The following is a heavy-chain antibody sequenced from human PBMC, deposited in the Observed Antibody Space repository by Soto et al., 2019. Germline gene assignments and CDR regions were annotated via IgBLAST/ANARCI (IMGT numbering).Heavy chain of an antibody. J-gene: IGHJ6*02. CDR3: ARVTARRPKGYYYYYYGMDV. CDR1: GGSFSSYY. D-gene: IGHD2-15*01. Sequence: SETLSLTCAVYGGSFSSYYWGWIRQPQGEGLEWIGSIYYSGSTNHNTSLKRRVTIPVDTSKNQFSLTLSSVTAADTAVYYCARVTARRPKGYYYYYYGMDVWGQGTTVTVSS. V-gene: IGHV4-59*01. CDR2: IYYSGST.